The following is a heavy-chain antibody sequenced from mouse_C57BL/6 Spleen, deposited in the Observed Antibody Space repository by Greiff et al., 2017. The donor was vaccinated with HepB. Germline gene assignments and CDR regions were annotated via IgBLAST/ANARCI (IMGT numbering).Heavy chain of an antibody. CDR1: GFNIKDYY. CDR3: ASSGYSNSYYAMDY. Sequence: VQLKESGAELVKPGASVKLSCTASGFNIKDYYMHWVKQRTEQGLEWIGRIDPEAGETKYAPKFQGKATITADTSSNTAYLQPSSLTSEDTAVYYYASSGYSNSYYAMDYWGQGTSVTVSS. D-gene: IGHD2-5*01. V-gene: IGHV14-2*01. J-gene: IGHJ4*01. CDR2: IDPEAGET.